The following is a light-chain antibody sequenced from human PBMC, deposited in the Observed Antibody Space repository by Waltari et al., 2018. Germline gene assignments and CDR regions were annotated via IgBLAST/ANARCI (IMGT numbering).Light chain of an antibody. J-gene: IGLJ2*01. V-gene: IGLV2-23*02. CDR2: AVS. Sequence: QSALTQPASVSGSPGQSITISCTGSSSDVGNYKRVAWYQQHPGKAPKLMLYAVSKRPSGVSDRFSRSKSGDTASLTISGLQPEDEADYFCCSYAGSSKGVFGGGTKVTVL. CDR1: SSDVGNYKR. CDR3: CSYAGSSKGV.